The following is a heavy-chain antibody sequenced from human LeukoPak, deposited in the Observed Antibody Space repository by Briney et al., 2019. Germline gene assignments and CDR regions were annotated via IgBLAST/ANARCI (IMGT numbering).Heavy chain of an antibody. V-gene: IGHV3-53*01. CDR1: GFTASSNY. CDR2: IYSGGST. Sequence: GGSLRLSCAASGFTASSNYMSWVRQAPGKGLEWVSAIYSGGSTYYADSVKGRFTISRDNSKNTLYLQMNSLRAEDTAVYYCARVRKEYQLLLFDYWGQGTLVTVSS. CDR3: ARVRKEYQLLLFDY. J-gene: IGHJ4*02. D-gene: IGHD2-2*01.